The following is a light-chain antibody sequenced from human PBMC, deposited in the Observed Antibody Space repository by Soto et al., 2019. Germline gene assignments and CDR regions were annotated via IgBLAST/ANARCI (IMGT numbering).Light chain of an antibody. Sequence: EIVMTQSPATLSVSPGERATLSCRASQSVSSNLDWYQQKPGQAPRLLIYGASARAPGIPARFSGSGSGTEFTLTISSLQSEDFAVYYCQQYNNWPRTFVQGTKV. CDR2: GAS. J-gene: IGKJ1*01. CDR3: QQYNNWPRT. V-gene: IGKV3-15*01. CDR1: QSVSSN.